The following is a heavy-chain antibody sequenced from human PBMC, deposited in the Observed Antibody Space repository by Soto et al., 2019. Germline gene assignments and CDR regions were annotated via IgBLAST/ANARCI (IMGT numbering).Heavy chain of an antibody. Sequence: SETLSLTCTVSGGSISSYYWSWIRQPPGKGLEWIGYIYYSGSTNYNPSLKSRVTISVDTSKNQFSLKLSSVTAADTAVYYCASWKPVYDILPGYYSEDYYYYMDVGGKGTTVTVSS. CDR2: IYYSGST. CDR3: ASWKPVYDILPGYYSEDYYYYMDV. V-gene: IGHV4-59*01. J-gene: IGHJ6*03. D-gene: IGHD3-9*01. CDR1: GGSISSYY.